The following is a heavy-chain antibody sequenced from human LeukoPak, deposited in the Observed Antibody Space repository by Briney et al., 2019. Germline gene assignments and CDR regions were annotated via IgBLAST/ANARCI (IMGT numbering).Heavy chain of an antibody. J-gene: IGHJ5*02. Sequence: ASVKVSCKASRYAFIDYYLHGVRQAPGQGLEWMGWFNPDNGGTTSVQKFQGRVTMPGDTSMRTVYMELTRLRSDDTAVYYCARNHVAIQWFGEGGFDPWGQGNLVTVSS. CDR2: FNPDNGGT. V-gene: IGHV1-2*02. CDR3: ARNHVAIQWFGEGGFDP. D-gene: IGHD3-10*01. CDR1: RYAFIDYY.